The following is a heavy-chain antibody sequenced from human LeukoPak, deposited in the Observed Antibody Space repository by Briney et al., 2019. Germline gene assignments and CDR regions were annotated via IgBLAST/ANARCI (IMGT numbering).Heavy chain of an antibody. CDR2: ISAHDGTR. CDR1: GYTFTNYG. V-gene: IGHV1-18*01. D-gene: IGHD6-19*01. Sequence: ASVKVSCKASGYTFTNYGITWVRQAPGQGLEWMGWISAHDGTRNYALKHEDRVTMTTDTSTSTAYMELRGLRSDDTAVYYCARRSTLYSSGRFYFNYWGQGTLVTVSS. CDR3: ARRSTLYSSGRFYFNY. J-gene: IGHJ4*02.